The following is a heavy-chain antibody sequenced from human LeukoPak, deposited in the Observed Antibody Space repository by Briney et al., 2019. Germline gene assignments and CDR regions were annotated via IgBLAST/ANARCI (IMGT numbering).Heavy chain of an antibody. CDR3: ARRKAGYSYGLNYYYYYMDV. Sequence: SETLSLTCTVSGGSISSGDYYWSWIRQPPGKGLEWIWYIYYSGSTYYNPSLKSRVTISVDTSKNQFSLKLSSVTAADTAVYYCARRKAGYSYGLNYYYYYMDVWGKGTTVTVSS. D-gene: IGHD5-18*01. J-gene: IGHJ6*03. CDR2: IYYSGST. V-gene: IGHV4-30-4*08. CDR1: GGSISSGDYY.